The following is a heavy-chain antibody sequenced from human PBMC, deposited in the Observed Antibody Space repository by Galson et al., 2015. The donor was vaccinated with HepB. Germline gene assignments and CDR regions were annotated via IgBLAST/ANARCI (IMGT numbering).Heavy chain of an antibody. V-gene: IGHV3-21*01. CDR3: ARDGGVEFECYYYYMDV. D-gene: IGHD3-3*01. CDR1: GFTFSRYS. CDR2: ISSSSSYI. J-gene: IGHJ6*03. Sequence: SLRLSCAASGFTFSRYSMNWVRQAPGKGLEWVSSISSSSSYIYYADSVKGRFTISRDNAKNSLYLQMNSLRAEDTAVYYCARDGGVEFECYYYYMDVWGKGTTVTVSS.